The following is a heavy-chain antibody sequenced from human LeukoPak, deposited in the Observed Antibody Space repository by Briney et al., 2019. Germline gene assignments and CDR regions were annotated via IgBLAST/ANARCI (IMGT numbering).Heavy chain of an antibody. V-gene: IGHV1-8*02. CDR3: ANIVAAATDY. CDR2: MNPNSAET. Sequence: GASVKVSCKASGYTFTSYGISWVRQATGQGLEWMGWMNPNSAETGYAQKFQGRVTMTRNTAISTAYMELSSLRSEDTAVYYCANIVAAATDYWGQGTLVTVSS. CDR1: GYTFTSYG. J-gene: IGHJ4*02. D-gene: IGHD2-2*01.